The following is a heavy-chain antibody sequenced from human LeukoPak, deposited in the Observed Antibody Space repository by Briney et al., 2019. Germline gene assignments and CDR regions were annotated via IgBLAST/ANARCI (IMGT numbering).Heavy chain of an antibody. V-gene: IGHV4-34*01. D-gene: IGHD3-9*01. CDR3: ARENYDILTGYYSGSASAPTTFHY. J-gene: IGHJ4*01. CDR1: GGSFSGYY. Sequence: SETLSLTCAVYGGSFSGYYWSWIRQPPGKGLEWIGEINHSGSTNYNPSLKSRVTISVDRSKNQFSLKLSSVTAADTAVYYCARENYDILTGYYSGSASAPTTFHY. CDR2: INHSGST.